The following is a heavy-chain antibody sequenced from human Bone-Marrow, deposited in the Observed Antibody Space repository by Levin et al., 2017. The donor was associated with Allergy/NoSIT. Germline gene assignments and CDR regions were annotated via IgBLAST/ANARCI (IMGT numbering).Heavy chain of an antibody. CDR2: INHSGST. V-gene: IGHV4-34*01. CDR3: ARGQFEDIVVVPAAFFGSMGYDYYYMDV. J-gene: IGHJ6*03. D-gene: IGHD2-2*01. CDR1: GGSFSGYY. Sequence: SETLSLTCAVYGGSFSGYYWSWIRQPPGKGLEWIGEINHSGSTNYNPSLKSRVTISVDTSKNQFSLKLSSVTAADTAVYYCARGQFEDIVVVPAAFFGSMGYDYYYMDVWGKGTTVTVSS.